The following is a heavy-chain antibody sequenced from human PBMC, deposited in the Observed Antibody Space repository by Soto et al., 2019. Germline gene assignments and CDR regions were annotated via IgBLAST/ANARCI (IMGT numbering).Heavy chain of an antibody. CDR1: GFTFSSYA. CDR3: ASISGLLLWFGELSLRGDYYYGMDV. Sequence: GGSLRLSCAASGFTFSSYAMSWVRQAPGKGLEWVSAISGSGVNTYYADSVKGRFTISRDNAKNSLYLQMNSLRAEDTAVYYCASISGLLLWFGELSLRGDYYYGMDVWGQGTTVTAP. CDR2: ISGSGVNT. J-gene: IGHJ6*02. V-gene: IGHV3-23*01. D-gene: IGHD3-10*01.